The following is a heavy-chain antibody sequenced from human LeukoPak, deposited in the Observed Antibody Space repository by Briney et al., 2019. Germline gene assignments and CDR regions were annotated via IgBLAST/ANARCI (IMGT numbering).Heavy chain of an antibody. CDR3: LVYYDSSGQHAFDI. D-gene: IGHD3-22*01. Sequence: ASVKVSCKASGGTFSSYAISWVRQATGQGLEWMGWMNPNSGNTGYAQKFQGRVTMTRNTSISTAYMELSSLRSEDTAVYYCLVYYDSSGQHAFDIWGQGTMVTVSS. V-gene: IGHV1-8*02. J-gene: IGHJ3*02. CDR1: GGTFSSYA. CDR2: MNPNSGNT.